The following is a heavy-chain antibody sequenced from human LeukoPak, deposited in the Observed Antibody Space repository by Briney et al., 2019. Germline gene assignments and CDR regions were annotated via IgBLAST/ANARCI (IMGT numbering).Heavy chain of an antibody. CDR2: TYYSGST. J-gene: IGHJ6*02. CDR1: GGSISSGGYY. CDR3: ARDVRHQDYYGMDV. Sequence: SETLSLTCTVSGGSISSGGYYWSWIRQHPGKGLEWIGYTYYSGSTYYNPSLKSRVTISVDTSKNQFSLKLSSVTAADTAVYYCARDVRHQDYYGMDVWGQGTTVTVSS. V-gene: IGHV4-31*03.